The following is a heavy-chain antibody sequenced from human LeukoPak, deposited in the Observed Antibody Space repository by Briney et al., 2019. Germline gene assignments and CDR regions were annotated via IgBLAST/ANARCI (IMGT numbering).Heavy chain of an antibody. D-gene: IGHD5-12*01. J-gene: IGHJ4*02. CDR1: GGSFSGYY. CDR3: AGGLRLEYLYDY. V-gene: IGHV4-59*01. CDR2: IYYTGST. Sequence: KPSETLSLTCAVYGGSFSGYYWSWIRQPPGKGLEWIGYIYYTGSTNYNPSLKSRVTISVDTSKNQFSLKLSSVTAADTAVYYCAGGLRLEYLYDYWGQGTLVTVSS.